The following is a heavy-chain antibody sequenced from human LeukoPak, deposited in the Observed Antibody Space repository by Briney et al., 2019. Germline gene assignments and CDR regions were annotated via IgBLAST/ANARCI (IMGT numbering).Heavy chain of an antibody. V-gene: IGHV1-2*02. Sequence: ATVKVSCKASGYTFTGYYMHWVRQAPGQGLEWMGWINPNSGDTNYAQRFQGRVTMTRDTSISTAYMELSRLRSDDTAVYYCARAIAVAAFDYWGQGTLVTV. CDR1: GYTFTGYY. CDR2: INPNSGDT. D-gene: IGHD6-19*01. CDR3: ARAIAVAAFDY. J-gene: IGHJ4*02.